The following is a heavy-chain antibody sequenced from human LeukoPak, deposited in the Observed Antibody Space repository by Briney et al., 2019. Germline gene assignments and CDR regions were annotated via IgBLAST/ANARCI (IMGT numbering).Heavy chain of an antibody. D-gene: IGHD4-23*01. CDR1: GFGVHTFA. CDR2: ITATSLHI. V-gene: IGHV3-21*01. Sequence: GGSLRLSCAVSGFGVHTFAMSWVRQAPGKGLEWVSAITATSLHIYYADSVKGRFTISRDNAKNSLYLQMNSLRVEDTALYYCARVRSVGGNPHAFNIWGQGTMVTVSS. CDR3: ARVRSVGGNPHAFNI. J-gene: IGHJ3*02.